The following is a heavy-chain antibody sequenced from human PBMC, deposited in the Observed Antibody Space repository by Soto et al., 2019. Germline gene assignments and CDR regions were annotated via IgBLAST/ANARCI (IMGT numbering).Heavy chain of an antibody. Sequence: GSLRLSCAASGFTFSSHEMNWVRQAPGKGLEWVSYISSSGSTIYYADSVKGRFTISRDNAKNSLYLQMNSLRAEDTAVYYCARRVHYYYGMDVWGQGTTVTVSS. V-gene: IGHV3-48*03. J-gene: IGHJ6*02. D-gene: IGHD3-10*01. CDR3: ARRVHYYYGMDV. CDR2: ISSSGSTI. CDR1: GFTFSSHE.